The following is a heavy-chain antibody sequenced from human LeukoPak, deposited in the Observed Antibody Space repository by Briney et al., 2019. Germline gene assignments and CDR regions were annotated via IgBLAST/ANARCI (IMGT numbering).Heavy chain of an antibody. CDR1: GFTFSSYG. D-gene: IGHD3-10*01. Sequence: GGSLRLSCAASGFTFSSYGMHWVRQAPGKGLEWVAFIRYDGSNKYYADSVKGRFTISRDNSKNTLYLQMSGLRAEDTAVYYCAKELYINADGDDAFDIWGQGTMVTVSS. CDR2: IRYDGSNK. CDR3: AKELYINADGDDAFDI. J-gene: IGHJ3*02. V-gene: IGHV3-30*02.